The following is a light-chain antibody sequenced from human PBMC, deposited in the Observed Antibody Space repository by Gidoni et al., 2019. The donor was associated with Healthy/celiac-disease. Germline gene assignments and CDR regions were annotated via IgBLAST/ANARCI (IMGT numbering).Light chain of an antibody. CDR2: DAS. V-gene: IGKV1-33*01. CDR1: QDISSY. J-gene: IGKJ3*01. Sequence: SASVGDRVTITCQASQDISSYLNWYQQKPGKAPKLLIYDASNLETGVPSRFSGSGSGTYFTFTISSLQPEDIATYYCQQYDNLLTFGPGTKVDIK. CDR3: QQYDNLLT.